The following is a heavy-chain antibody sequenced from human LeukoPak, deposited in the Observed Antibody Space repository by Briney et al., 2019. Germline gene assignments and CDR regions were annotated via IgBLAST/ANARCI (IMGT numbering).Heavy chain of an antibody. CDR3: ARGRAHSSSWYESYYYMDV. D-gene: IGHD6-13*01. CDR2: IYYSGST. CDR1: GGSISSYY. Sequence: SETLSLTCTVSGGSISSYYWSWIRQPPGKGLEWIGYIYYSGSTNYNPSLKSRVTISVDTSKNQFSLKLSSVTAADTAVYYCARGRAHSSSWYESYYYMDVWGKGTTVTVSS. V-gene: IGHV4-59*08. J-gene: IGHJ6*03.